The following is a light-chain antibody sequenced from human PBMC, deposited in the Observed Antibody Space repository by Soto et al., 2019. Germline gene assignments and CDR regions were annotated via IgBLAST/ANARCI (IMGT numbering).Light chain of an antibody. CDR2: EVS. CDR3: SAYASSSTYV. Sequence: QSALTQPASVSVSPGQSITISCTGTSRDVGGYNYVSWYQQHPGKAPKLMIYEVSHRHSGVTNRFSGSKSGNTASLTISGSQTEDEADYYCSAYASSSTYVFGTGTSSPS. J-gene: IGLJ1*01. CDR1: SRDVGGYNY. V-gene: IGLV2-14*01.